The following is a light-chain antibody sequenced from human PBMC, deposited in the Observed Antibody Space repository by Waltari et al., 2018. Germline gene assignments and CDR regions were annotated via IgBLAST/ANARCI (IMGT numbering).Light chain of an antibody. CDR3: TSYTTRHSLV. CDR2: DVS. Sequence: QSALTQPASVSGSPGQSITISCTGSSRDIGSYAWVPWYQQHPGKAPKVVIFDVSYRPSGVSNRFSGSKSGNTASLTISGLQAEDEADYYCTSYTTRHSLVFGTGTKVTVL. CDR1: SRDIGSYAW. J-gene: IGLJ1*01. V-gene: IGLV2-14*03.